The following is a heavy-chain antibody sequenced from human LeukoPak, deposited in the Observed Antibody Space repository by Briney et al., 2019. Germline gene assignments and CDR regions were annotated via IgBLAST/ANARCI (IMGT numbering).Heavy chain of an antibody. D-gene: IGHD6-6*01. CDR3: ARTSIAARRANAFDI. CDR1: GGSISSGGYS. V-gene: IGHV4-30-2*01. J-gene: IGHJ3*02. CDR2: IYHSGST. Sequence: PSQTLSLTCAVSGGSISSGGYSWSWVRQPPGKGLEWIGYIYHSGSTYYNPSLKSRVTISVDRSKNQFSLKLSSVTAADTAVYYCARTSIAARRANAFDIWGQGTMVTVSS.